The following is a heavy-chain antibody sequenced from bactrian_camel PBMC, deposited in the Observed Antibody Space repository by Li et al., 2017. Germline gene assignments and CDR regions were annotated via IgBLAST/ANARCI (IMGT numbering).Heavy chain of an antibody. J-gene: IGHJ6*01. CDR3: AADRRRYGGRCRDRDFDY. D-gene: IGHD6*01. Sequence: VQLVESGGGSMQAGGSLRLSCAGVTSTTCGTRWSRQAAGGQREWVSSISIDGSTSYADSVKGRFTISRDKAKDTVYLQMNSLEPEDTAMYYCAADRRRYGGRCRDRDFDYWGQGTQVTVS. CDR2: ISIDGST. V-gene: IGHV3S53*01. CDR1: TSTTCG.